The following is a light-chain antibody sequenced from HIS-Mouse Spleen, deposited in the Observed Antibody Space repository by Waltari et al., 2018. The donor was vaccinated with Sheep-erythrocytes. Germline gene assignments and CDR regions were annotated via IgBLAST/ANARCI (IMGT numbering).Light chain of an antibody. J-gene: IGLJ1*01. Sequence: QSALTQPRPVSGSPGQSVTISCTGTSSDVGGYNYVSWYHQHPGKAPQLMIYDVSKRPSGVPDRFSGSKSGNTASLTISGLQAEDEADYYCCSYAGSYNHVFATGTKVTVL. V-gene: IGLV2-11*01. CDR3: CSYAGSYNHV. CDR2: DVS. CDR1: SSDVGGYNY.